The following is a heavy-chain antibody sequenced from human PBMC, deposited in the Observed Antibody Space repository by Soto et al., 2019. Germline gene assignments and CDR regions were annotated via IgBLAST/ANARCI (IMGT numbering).Heavy chain of an antibody. CDR1: GGSVNSDSYY. CDR2: IYYTGST. CDR3: AREFSNSPEAFDS. J-gene: IGHJ4*02. Sequence: SETLSLTWTVSGGSVNSDSYYWSWIRQPPGRGLEWIGYIYYTGSTNYNPSLESRVTISVDTSRNQFSLKLSSVTAADTAVYYCAREFSNSPEAFDSWGQGSLVTGS. V-gene: IGHV4-61*01. D-gene: IGHD6-6*01.